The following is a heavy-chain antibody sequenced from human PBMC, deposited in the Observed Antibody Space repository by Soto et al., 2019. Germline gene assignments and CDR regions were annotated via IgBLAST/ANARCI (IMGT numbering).Heavy chain of an antibody. CDR3: ARVGTYNWSSGRYFAFDI. Sequence: PSETVSLTCTVSGDYISSYYWSWIRQPPRQGLECIGYIYYSGITNYNPSLKVLVTISLDTSKNQFSLNLNSLTAAYTAVYYCARVGTYNWSSGRYFAFDIWGPGPIVT. CDR2: IYYSGIT. D-gene: IGHD1-26*01. V-gene: IGHV4-59*01. CDR1: GDYISSYY. J-gene: IGHJ3*02.